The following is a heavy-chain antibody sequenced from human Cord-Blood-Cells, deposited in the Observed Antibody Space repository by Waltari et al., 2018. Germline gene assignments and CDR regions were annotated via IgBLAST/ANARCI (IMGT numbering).Heavy chain of an antibody. CDR1: GYTLTELP. Sequence: QVQLVQSGAEVKKPGASVKVSCKVSGYTLTELPMHWDRQAPGKGLAGMGGFDPEDGETIYAQKFQGRVTMTEDTSTDTAYMELSSLRSEDTAVYYCATDRGYGGYYGMDVWGQGTTVTVSS. CDR2: FDPEDGET. CDR3: ATDRGYGGYYGMDV. V-gene: IGHV1-24*01. D-gene: IGHD5-12*01. J-gene: IGHJ6*02.